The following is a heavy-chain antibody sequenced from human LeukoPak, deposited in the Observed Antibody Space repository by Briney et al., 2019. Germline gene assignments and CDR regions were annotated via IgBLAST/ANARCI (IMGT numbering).Heavy chain of an antibody. Sequence: PGGSLRLSCAASAFTFNTYWMHWVRQVPGRGLEWVSRINGDESSTNYADSVKGRFTISRDNAKDTLYLHMNSLTAEDTAVYYCARGAKWAYYSDYWGQGTLVTVSS. D-gene: IGHD1-26*01. V-gene: IGHV3-74*01. CDR1: AFTFNTYW. J-gene: IGHJ4*02. CDR2: INGDESST. CDR3: ARGAKWAYYSDY.